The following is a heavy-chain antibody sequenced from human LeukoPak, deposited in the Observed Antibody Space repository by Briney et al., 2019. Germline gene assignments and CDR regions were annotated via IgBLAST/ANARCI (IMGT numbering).Heavy chain of an antibody. V-gene: IGHV3-11*04. D-gene: IGHD1-26*01. Sequence: KPGGSLRLSCAASGFTFRNYYMTWIRQAPGKGLEWVSYISASGDTIYYGDSVRGRFTISRDNAKNSLYLDMNTLKAEDTAVYYCARAPSWEILSYFDYWGQGTLVTVSS. CDR2: ISASGDTI. CDR1: GFTFRNYY. J-gene: IGHJ4*02. CDR3: ARAPSWEILSYFDY.